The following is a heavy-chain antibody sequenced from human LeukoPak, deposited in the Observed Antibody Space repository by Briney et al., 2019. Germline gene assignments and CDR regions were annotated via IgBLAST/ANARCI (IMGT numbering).Heavy chain of an antibody. CDR2: IYPSDSNT. CDR1: GYSFTSYW. CDR3: ARLPAGSSGWPDY. J-gene: IGHJ4*02. D-gene: IGHD6-19*01. Sequence: GESLKISCKGSGYSFTSYWIGWVRQMPGKGLEWMAIIYPSDSNTKYSPSFQGQVTISADTSISTAYLQWNSLKASDTAMFYCARLPAGSSGWPDYWGQGTLVTVSS. V-gene: IGHV5-51*01.